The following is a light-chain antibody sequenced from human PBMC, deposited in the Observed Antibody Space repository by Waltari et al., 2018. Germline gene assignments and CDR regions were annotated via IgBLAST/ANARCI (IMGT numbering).Light chain of an antibody. V-gene: IGKV1-NL1*01. CDR3: QQYYSTLALT. J-gene: IGKJ4*01. Sequence: DIQMTQSPSYLSASVGDRVSITCRASQGISNSLAWYQQKPGKDPKLMLYAASRLESGVPPRFSGSGSGADYTLTISSLQPEDFATYYCQQYYSTLALTFGGGTKVEIK. CDR2: AAS. CDR1: QGISNS.